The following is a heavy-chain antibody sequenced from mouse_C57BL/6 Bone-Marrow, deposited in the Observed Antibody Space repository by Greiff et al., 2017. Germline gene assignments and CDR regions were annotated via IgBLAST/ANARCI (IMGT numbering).Heavy chain of an antibody. J-gene: IGHJ2*01. D-gene: IGHD1-1*01. CDR2: IRNKANNHAT. CDR1: GFTFSDAW. V-gene: IGHV6-6*01. CDR3: GITTVVGRCDF. Sequence: EVKLEESGGGLVQPGGSMKLSCAASGFTFSDAWMDWVRQSTEKGLEWVAEIRNKANNHATYYAESVKGRFTISRDDSKSSVYLQMNRLRAEDTGIYYCGITTVVGRCDFWGQGTTRTVSS.